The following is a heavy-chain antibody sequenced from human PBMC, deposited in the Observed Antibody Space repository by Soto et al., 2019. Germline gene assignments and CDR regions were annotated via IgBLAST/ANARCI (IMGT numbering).Heavy chain of an antibody. D-gene: IGHD2-2*01. Sequence: GGSLRLSCAASGFTFSSYAMSWVRQAPGKGLEWVSAISGSGGSTYYADSVKGRFTISRDNSKNTLYLQMNSLRAEDTAVYYCAKKPMVVPAAYLFDYWGQGTLVTVSS. J-gene: IGHJ4*02. CDR3: AKKPMVVPAAYLFDY. CDR2: ISGSGGST. CDR1: GFTFSSYA. V-gene: IGHV3-23*01.